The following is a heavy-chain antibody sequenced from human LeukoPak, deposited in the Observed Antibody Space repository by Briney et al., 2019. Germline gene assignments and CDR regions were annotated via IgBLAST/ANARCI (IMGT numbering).Heavy chain of an antibody. CDR1: GGSMSSYY. V-gene: IGHV4-4*07. CDR2: IYTSGST. Sequence: SETLSLTCTVSGGSMSSYYWSWIRQPAGKGLEWIGRIYTSGSTNYNPSLKSRVTMSVDTSKNQFYLKLSSVTAADTAVYYCARGISGYTSSWLNYWGQGTLVTVSS. D-gene: IGHD6-13*01. J-gene: IGHJ4*02. CDR3: ARGISGYTSSWLNY.